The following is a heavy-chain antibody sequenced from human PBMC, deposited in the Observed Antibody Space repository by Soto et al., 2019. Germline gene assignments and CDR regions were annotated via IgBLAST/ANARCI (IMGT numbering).Heavy chain of an antibody. CDR3: ASPAWLSSGDY. V-gene: IGHV4-39*01. J-gene: IGHJ4*02. D-gene: IGHD3-10*01. CDR1: GGSISSSSYY. Sequence: SETLSLTCTVSGGSISSSSYYWGWIRQPPGKGLEWIGSIYYSGSTYYNPSLKSRVTISVDTSKNQFSLKLSSVTAADTAVYYCASPAWLSSGDYWGQGTLVTVSS. CDR2: IYYSGST.